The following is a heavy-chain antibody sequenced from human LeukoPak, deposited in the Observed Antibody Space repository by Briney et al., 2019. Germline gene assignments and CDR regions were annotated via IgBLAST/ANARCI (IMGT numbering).Heavy chain of an antibody. CDR3: ARRSSAVVTHFDY. J-gene: IGHJ4*02. CDR1: GFTFINYA. D-gene: IGHD4-23*01. CDR2: ISGSGDST. Sequence: GGSLRLSCAASGFTFINYAMTWVRQAPGKGLEWVSAISGSGDSTFNSDSVKGRFTISRDNSKNTLYLQMNSLRDEDTAVYYCARRSSAVVTHFDYWGQGTLVTVSS. V-gene: IGHV3-23*01.